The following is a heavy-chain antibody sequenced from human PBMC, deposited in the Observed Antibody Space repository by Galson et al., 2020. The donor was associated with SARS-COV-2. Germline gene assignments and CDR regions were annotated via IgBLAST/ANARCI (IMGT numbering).Heavy chain of an antibody. J-gene: IGHJ4*02. D-gene: IGHD4-17*01. Sequence: AGTLRLSCAGSGFTFSRYAMSWVRQVPGNGLEWVSSVTAGRAITYHADTVKGRFTISRDNSKNTLYLHMNSLRVEDTALYYCAKDQGNDYGDQLDYWGQGTLVSVSS. CDR3: AKDQGNDYGDQLDY. CDR1: GFTFSRYA. CDR2: VTAGRAIT. V-gene: IGHV3-23*01.